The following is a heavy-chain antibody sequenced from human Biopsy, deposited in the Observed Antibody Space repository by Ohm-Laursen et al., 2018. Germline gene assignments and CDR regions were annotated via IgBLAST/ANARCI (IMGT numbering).Heavy chain of an antibody. J-gene: IGHJ4*02. CDR3: AADADGYYTEFDY. CDR2: IVPILGHL. CDR1: GGPSSNYA. D-gene: IGHD3-3*01. Sequence: ASVKVSCKVSGGPSSNYAFSWVRQAPGQGREWVGRIVPILGHLNYAQRFQGRVSITADKSTTYVYMELSRLTSGDTAVYYCAADADGYYTEFDYWGPGTLVTVSS. V-gene: IGHV1-69*04.